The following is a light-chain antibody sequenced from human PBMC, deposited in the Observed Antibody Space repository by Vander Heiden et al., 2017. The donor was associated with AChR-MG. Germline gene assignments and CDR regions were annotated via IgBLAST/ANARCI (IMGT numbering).Light chain of an antibody. J-gene: IGKJ3*01. V-gene: IGKV1-39*01. CDR1: QSISSY. CDR2: AAS. CDR3: QQSYSTPFT. Sequence: IQMTQSPSSLSASVGDRVTITCRASQSISSYLNWYQQKPGRAPKLLIYAASSLGSGVPSRFSGSGSGTDFTLTISSLQPEDFATYYCQQSYSTPFTFGPGTKVDIK.